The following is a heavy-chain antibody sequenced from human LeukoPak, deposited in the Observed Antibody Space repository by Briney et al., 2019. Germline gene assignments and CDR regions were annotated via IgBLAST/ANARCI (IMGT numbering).Heavy chain of an antibody. J-gene: IGHJ4*02. V-gene: IGHV3-7*01. D-gene: IGHD5-18*01. CDR2: IKQDGSEK. CDR1: GITFSSYW. Sequence: GGSLRLSCAASGITFSSYWMSWVRQAPGKGLEWVANIKQDGSEKYYVDSVKGRFTISRDNAKKSLSLQMNSLRAEDTAVYYCARDRIFWDTATICDSWGQGTLVTVSS. CDR3: ARDRIFWDTATICDS.